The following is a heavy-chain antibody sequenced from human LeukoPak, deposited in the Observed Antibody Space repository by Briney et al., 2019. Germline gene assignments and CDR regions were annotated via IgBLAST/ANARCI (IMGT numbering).Heavy chain of an antibody. CDR2: INNSGGST. CDR3: AIKAKGDY. J-gene: IGHJ4*02. V-gene: IGHV3-23*01. CDR1: GFTFSTYA. D-gene: IGHD3-10*01. Sequence: GGSLRLSCAASGFTFSTYAMSWVRQAPGKGLEWVSTINNSGGSTYYADSVKGRFTISRDNSKNTLYLQMNSLRAEDTAVYYSAIKAKGDYWGQGTLVTVSS.